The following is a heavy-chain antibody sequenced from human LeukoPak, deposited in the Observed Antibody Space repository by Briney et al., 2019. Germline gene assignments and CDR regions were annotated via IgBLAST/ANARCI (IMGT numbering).Heavy chain of an antibody. J-gene: IGHJ4*02. CDR3: ARSTYDYVWGSQFDY. Sequence: PSETLSLTCTVSGGSISSSSYYWGWIRQPPGKGLEWIGSIYYSGSTYYNPSLKSRVTISVDTSKNQFSLKLSSVTAADTAVYYCARSTYDYVWGSQFDYWGQGTLVTVSS. V-gene: IGHV4-39*01. D-gene: IGHD3-16*01. CDR1: GGSISSSSYY. CDR2: IYYSGST.